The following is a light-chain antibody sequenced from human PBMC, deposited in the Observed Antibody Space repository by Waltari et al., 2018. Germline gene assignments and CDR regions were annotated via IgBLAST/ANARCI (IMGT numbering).Light chain of an antibody. CDR2: GAS. CDR3: HQYGNSPRT. J-gene: IGKJ3*01. V-gene: IGKV3-20*01. Sequence: EIVLTQSPGTLSLSPGEGASLSWRASQSVNANSLAWYQQKPDQAPRLLIYGASTRATGIPDRFSGSGSGTDFTLTITRLEPEDFAVYFCHQYGNSPRTFGPGTKLDIK. CDR1: QSVNANS.